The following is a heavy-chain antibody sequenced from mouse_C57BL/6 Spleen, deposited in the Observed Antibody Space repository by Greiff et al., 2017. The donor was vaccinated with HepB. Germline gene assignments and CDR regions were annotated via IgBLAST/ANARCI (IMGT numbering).Heavy chain of an antibody. CDR1: EYEFPSHD. D-gene: IGHD1-1*01. CDR3: ARQGYYDAMDY. CDR2: INSDGGST. J-gene: IGHJ4*01. Sequence: EVKLMESGGGLVQPGESLKLSCESNEYEFPSHDMSWVRKTPEKRLELVAAINSDGGSTYYPDTMERRFIISRDNTKKTLYLQMSSLRSEDTAVYYCARQGYYDAMDYWGQGTSVTVSS. V-gene: IGHV5-2*01.